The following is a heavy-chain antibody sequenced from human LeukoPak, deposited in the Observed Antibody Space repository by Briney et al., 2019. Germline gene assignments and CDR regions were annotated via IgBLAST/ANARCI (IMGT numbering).Heavy chain of an antibody. Sequence: GGSLRLSRAASGFTFINYGFHWIRQAPGKGLEWIALISFDGSVRKYADSVKGRFSISRDTSTNTVYLQMSSLRPDDSAVYYCARTSYFDQWGQGTLVAVSS. CDR1: GFTFINYG. CDR3: ARTSYFDQ. CDR2: ISFDGSVR. J-gene: IGHJ4*02. V-gene: IGHV3-30*03. D-gene: IGHD1-7*01.